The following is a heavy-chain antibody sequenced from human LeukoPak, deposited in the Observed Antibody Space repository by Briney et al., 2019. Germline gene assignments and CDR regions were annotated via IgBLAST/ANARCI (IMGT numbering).Heavy chain of an antibody. CDR3: AKALTRWAFDI. V-gene: IGHV3-23*01. CDR2: ISLNTDGT. Sequence: PGGSLRLSCAASGFTFNSYDTSWVRQAPGKGLEWVSSISLNTDGTTYADSVKGRFIIFTDNAKNTVYLQMDSLRAEDTAIYYCAKALTRWAFDIWGQGTMVTVSS. CDR1: GFTFNSYD. J-gene: IGHJ3*02. D-gene: IGHD3-16*01.